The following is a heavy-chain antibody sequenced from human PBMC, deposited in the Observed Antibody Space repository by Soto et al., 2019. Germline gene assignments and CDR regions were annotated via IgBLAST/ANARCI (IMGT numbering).Heavy chain of an antibody. CDR1: GYIFVNYV. J-gene: IGHJ6*02. Sequence: QVQLVQSGDEVKKPVASVKFSCKASGYIFVNYVIAWVRQAPGQGLEWMGRISPYTGNTHSATKVAGSLTMTTDKATSTAKMELARLPSDDPAVYYCVKVDNYSETTPQDVWSQGNTCTVS. V-gene: IGHV1-18*01. CDR2: ISPYTGNT. D-gene: IGHD1-7*01. CDR3: VKVDNYSETTPQDV.